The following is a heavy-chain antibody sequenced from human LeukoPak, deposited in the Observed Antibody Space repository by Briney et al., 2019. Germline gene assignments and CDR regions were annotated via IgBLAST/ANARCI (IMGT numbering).Heavy chain of an antibody. D-gene: IGHD2-2*01. CDR1: GFTFSSYA. CDR2: ISGSGGST. J-gene: IGHJ6*03. CDR3: VKFEQKDVVVAPAALYYYYMDV. Sequence: GGSLRLSCAASGFTFSSYAMSWVRQAPGKGLEWVSAISGSGGSTYYADSVKGRFTISRDNSKNTLYLQIHSLRAEDTAIYYCVKFEQKDVVVAPAALYYYYMDVWGKGTTVSVSS. V-gene: IGHV3-23*01.